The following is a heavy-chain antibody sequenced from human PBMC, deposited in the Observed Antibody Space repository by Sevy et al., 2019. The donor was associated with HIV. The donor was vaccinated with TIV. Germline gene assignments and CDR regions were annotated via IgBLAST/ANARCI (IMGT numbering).Heavy chain of an antibody. J-gene: IGHJ4*02. V-gene: IGHV4-39*02. CDR2: IYYGGST. CDR1: GGSISSSGYY. D-gene: IGHD3-22*01. Sequence: SETLSLTCTVSGGSISSSGYYWGWIRQPPGKGLEWIGSIYYGGSTYYNPSLKSRNTISVDTSKNHFSLKLSSVTAADTAVYYCARVSMIVVVITDDWGYYFDYWGQGTLVTVSS. CDR3: ARVSMIVVVITDDWGYYFDY.